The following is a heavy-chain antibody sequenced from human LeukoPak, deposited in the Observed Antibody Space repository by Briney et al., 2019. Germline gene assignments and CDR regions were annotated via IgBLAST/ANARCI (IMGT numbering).Heavy chain of an antibody. J-gene: IGHJ4*02. Sequence: QPGGSLRLSCAASGFTFSSYWMSWVRQIPGKGLEWVANIKQDGDEKYYVDSVKGRFTISRDNAKKSLYLQLNSLRAEDTAVYYCARQIDTNFFAYWRQGTLVTVSS. CDR2: IKQDGDEK. V-gene: IGHV3-7*01. CDR3: ARQIDTNFFAY. CDR1: GFTFSSYW. D-gene: IGHD2-21*01.